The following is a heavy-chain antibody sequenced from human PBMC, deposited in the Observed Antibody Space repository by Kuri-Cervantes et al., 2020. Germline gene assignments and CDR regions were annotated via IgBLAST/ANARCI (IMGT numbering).Heavy chain of an antibody. Sequence: ASVKVSCKASGYTFTSYAMHWVRRAPGQRLEWMGWINAGNGNTKYSQKFQGRVTITRDTSASTAYMELSSLRSEDTAVYYCARSSGWLWGVISYYYYMDVWGKGTTVTVSS. V-gene: IGHV1-3*01. CDR3: ARSSGWLWGVISYYYYMDV. CDR2: INAGNGNT. D-gene: IGHD6-19*01. J-gene: IGHJ6*03. CDR1: GYTFTSYA.